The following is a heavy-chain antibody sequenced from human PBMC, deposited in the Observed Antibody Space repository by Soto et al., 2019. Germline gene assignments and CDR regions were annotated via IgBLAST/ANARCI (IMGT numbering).Heavy chain of an antibody. Sequence: SVKVSCKASGGTFNRNTISWVRQAPGQGLEWMGGIIPIFGTANYAQKFQGRVTITADESTNTAYMELSRLRSEDTAVYYCARQFDYDSSGYYYAYWGQGTLVTVSS. V-gene: IGHV1-69*13. CDR3: ARQFDYDSSGYYYAY. D-gene: IGHD3-22*01. CDR1: GGTFNRNT. CDR2: IIPIFGTA. J-gene: IGHJ4*02.